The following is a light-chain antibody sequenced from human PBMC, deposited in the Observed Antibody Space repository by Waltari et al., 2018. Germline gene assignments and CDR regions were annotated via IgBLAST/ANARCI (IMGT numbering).Light chain of an antibody. CDR3: SSYTSSSTPV. V-gene: IGLV2-14*01. CDR1: SSDVGGYNY. J-gene: IGLJ2*01. CDR2: DVS. Sequence: QSALTQPASVSGSPGQSITISCTGTSSDVGGYNYVSWYQQHPGKAPKLMIYDVSNRPSGFSKRFSGSKSGNTASLTISGLQAEDEADYYCSSYTSSSTPVFGGGTKLTVL.